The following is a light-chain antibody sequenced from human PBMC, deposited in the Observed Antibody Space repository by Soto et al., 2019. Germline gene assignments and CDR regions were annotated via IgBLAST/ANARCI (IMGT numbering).Light chain of an antibody. CDR1: QSVLYSSNNKNY. J-gene: IGKJ1*01. CDR3: QQDYSNPQT. V-gene: IGKV4-1*01. Sequence: DIVMTQSPDSLAVSLGERATINCKSSQSVLYSSNNKNYLAWYQQKPGQPPKLLIYWASTRESGGPDRFSGIRSGSECTLSSSSRQAEDAAVYYGQQDYSNPQTFGQGTKVESK. CDR2: WAS.